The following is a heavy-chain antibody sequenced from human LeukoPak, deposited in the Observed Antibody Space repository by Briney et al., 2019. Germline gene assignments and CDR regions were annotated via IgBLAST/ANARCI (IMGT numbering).Heavy chain of an antibody. D-gene: IGHD5-18*01. CDR2: INHSGST. Sequence: GSLRLSCAASGFTFSSHSMNWVRQPPGKGLEWIGEINHSGSTNYNPSLKSRVTISVDTSKNQFSLKLSSVTAADTAVYYCARGLGGFLSTWIQPSRYFDLWGRGTLVTVSS. CDR3: ARGLGGFLSTWIQPSRYFDL. J-gene: IGHJ2*01. CDR1: GFTFSSHS. V-gene: IGHV4-34*01.